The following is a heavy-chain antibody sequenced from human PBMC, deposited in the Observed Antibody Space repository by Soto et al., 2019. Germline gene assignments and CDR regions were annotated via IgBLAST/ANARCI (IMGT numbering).Heavy chain of an antibody. J-gene: IGHJ4*02. V-gene: IGHV3-23*01. CDR2: ISGSGGST. D-gene: IGHD2-2*01. Sequence: GQLLESGGGLVQPGGSLRLSCAASGFTFSSYAMSWVRQAPGKGLEWVSAISGSGGSTYYADSVKGRFTISRDNSKNTLYLQMNSLRAEDTAVYYCAKSEIGYCSSTSCRYFDYWGQGTLVTVSS. CDR1: GFTFSSYA. CDR3: AKSEIGYCSSTSCRYFDY.